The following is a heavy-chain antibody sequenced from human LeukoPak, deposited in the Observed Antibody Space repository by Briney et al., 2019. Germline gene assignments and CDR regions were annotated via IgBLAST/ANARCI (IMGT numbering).Heavy chain of an antibody. CDR1: GFTFDDYA. CDR2: ISWNSGST. D-gene: IGHD6-19*01. J-gene: IGHJ4*02. Sequence: GRSLRLSCAASGFTFDDYAMHWVRQAPGKGLEWVSGISWNSGSTGYADSVKGRFTISRDNAKNSLYLQMNSLRAEDTALYYCAKDMKRQWLVQAESPLDYWGQGTLVTVSS. CDR3: AKDMKRQWLVQAESPLDY. V-gene: IGHV3-9*01.